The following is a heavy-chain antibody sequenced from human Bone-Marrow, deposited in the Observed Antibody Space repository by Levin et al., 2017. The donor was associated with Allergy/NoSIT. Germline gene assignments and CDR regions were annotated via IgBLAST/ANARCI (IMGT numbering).Heavy chain of an antibody. V-gene: IGHV4-39*01. CDR1: GGSILTTHYY. Sequence: SQTLSLTCSVSGGSILTTHYYWGWIRQPPGKGLEWIGSMFYSGSTYYNPSLKSRVTMSVDTSKNQFSLRLNSVTAADTAVYYCATSPLGADYYDVSRYYYFDFWGQGALVTVSS. CDR3: ATSPLGADYYDVSRYYYFDF. J-gene: IGHJ4*02. D-gene: IGHD3-22*01. CDR2: MFYSGST.